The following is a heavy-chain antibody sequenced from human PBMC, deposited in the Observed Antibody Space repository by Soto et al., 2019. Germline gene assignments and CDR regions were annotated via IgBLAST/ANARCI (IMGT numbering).Heavy chain of an antibody. CDR2: ISISGLT. Sequence: VQLLESGGDLIQPGGSLRLSCAASGFTFSSYGMTWVRQAPGKGLEWVLAISISGLTYYADSVKGRFTISRDNSKDTVNLQMNSLRAEDTAVYYCARERGYGAYGNHDFDYWGQGTLVTVSS. D-gene: IGHD5-12*01. J-gene: IGHJ4*02. CDR1: GFTFSSYG. V-gene: IGHV3-23*01. CDR3: ARERGYGAYGNHDFDY.